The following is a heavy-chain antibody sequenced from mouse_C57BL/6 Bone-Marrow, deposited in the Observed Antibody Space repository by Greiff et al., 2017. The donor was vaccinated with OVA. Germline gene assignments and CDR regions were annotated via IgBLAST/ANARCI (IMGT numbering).Heavy chain of an antibody. D-gene: IGHD2-1*01. CDR3: TSYGNLDY. CDR2: IDPENGDT. Sequence: VQLQQSGAELVRPGAPVKLSCTASGFNIKDDYMHWVKQRPEQGLEWIGWIDPENGDTEYASKFQGKATITADTSSDTAYLQLSSLTSEDTAVYYCTSYGNLDYWGQGTTLTVSS. V-gene: IGHV14-4*01. CDR1: GFNIKDDY. J-gene: IGHJ2*01.